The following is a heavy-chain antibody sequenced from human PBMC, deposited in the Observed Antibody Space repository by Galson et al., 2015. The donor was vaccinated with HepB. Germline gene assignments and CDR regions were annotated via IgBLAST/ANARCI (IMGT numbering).Heavy chain of an antibody. CDR2: INPNSGGT. D-gene: IGHD5/OR15-5a*01. J-gene: IGHJ6*02. CDR3: ARVRSNYYYYGMDV. CDR1: GYTFTGYY. V-gene: IGHV1-2*02. Sequence: SVKVSCKASGYTFTGYYMHWVRQAPGQGLEWMGWINPNSGGTNYAQKFQGRVTMTRDTSTSTAYMELSRLRSDDTAVYYCARVRSNYYYYGMDVWGQGTTVTVSS.